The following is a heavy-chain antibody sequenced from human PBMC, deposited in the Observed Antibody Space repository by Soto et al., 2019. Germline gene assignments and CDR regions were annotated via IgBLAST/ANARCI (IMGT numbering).Heavy chain of an antibody. CDR1: GFTVSSNY. D-gene: IGHD5-18*01. V-gene: IGHV3-53*02. Sequence: EVQLVETGGGLIQPGGSLRLSCAASGFTVSSNYMSWVRQAPGKGLEWVSVIYSGGSTYYADSVKGRFTISRDNSKITLYLQMNSLRAEDTAVYYCASYSYGLYYFDYWGQGTLVTVSS. J-gene: IGHJ4*02. CDR3: ASYSYGLYYFDY. CDR2: IYSGGST.